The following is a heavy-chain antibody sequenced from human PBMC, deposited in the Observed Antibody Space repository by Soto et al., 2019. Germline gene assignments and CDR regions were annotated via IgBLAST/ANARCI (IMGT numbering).Heavy chain of an antibody. J-gene: IGHJ3*02. CDR3: ATATVHTAAFDI. V-gene: IGHV3-13*01. Sequence: GGSLRLSCAASGFTFSSYDMHWVRQATGKGLEWVSAIGTAGDTYYPGSVKGRFTISRENAKNSLYLQMNSLRAGDTAVYYCATATVHTAAFDIWGQGTMVTVSS. CDR2: IGTAGDT. CDR1: GFTFSSYD. D-gene: IGHD4-17*01.